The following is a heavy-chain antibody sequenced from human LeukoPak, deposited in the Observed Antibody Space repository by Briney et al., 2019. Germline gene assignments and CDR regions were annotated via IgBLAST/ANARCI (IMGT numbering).Heavy chain of an antibody. CDR3: ARDRYYYDSSGYSLFDY. CDR2: IDYSGST. V-gene: IGHV4-38-2*02. CDR1: GYSISSGYY. J-gene: IGHJ4*02. Sequence: PSETLSLTCTVSGYSISSGYYWGWIRQPPGKGLEWIGYIDYSGSTNYNPSLKSRVTISVDTSKNQFSLKLSSVTAADTAVYFCARDRYYYDSSGYSLFDYWGQGTLVTVSS. D-gene: IGHD3-22*01.